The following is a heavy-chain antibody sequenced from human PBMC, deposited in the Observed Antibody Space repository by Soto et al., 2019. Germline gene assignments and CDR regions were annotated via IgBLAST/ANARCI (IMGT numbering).Heavy chain of an antibody. V-gene: IGHV3-48*03. Sequence: GGSLRLSCAASGFTFSSYEMNWVRQAPGKGLEWVSYISSSGSTIYYADSVKGRFTISRDNAKNSLYLQMNSLRAEDTAVYYCARGGPGGESYYYLPRYAFDIWGQGTMVTVSS. J-gene: IGHJ3*02. CDR2: ISSSGSTI. CDR1: GFTFSSYE. CDR3: ARGGPGGESYYYLPRYAFDI. D-gene: IGHD1-26*01.